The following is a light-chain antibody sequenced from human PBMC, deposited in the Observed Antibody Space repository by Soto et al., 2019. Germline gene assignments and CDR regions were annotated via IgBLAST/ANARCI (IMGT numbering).Light chain of an antibody. CDR2: KAS. CDR3: QQYHSYPWT. J-gene: IGKJ1*01. CDR1: QSISNW. V-gene: IGKV1-5*03. Sequence: DIQMAQSPSTLSASVGDRVTITCRASQSISNWLAWYQQKPGRAPRLLIYKASSLQGGVPSRFSGSGSGTEFTLTINSLQPDDFATYFCQQYHSYPWTFGQGTKVEIK.